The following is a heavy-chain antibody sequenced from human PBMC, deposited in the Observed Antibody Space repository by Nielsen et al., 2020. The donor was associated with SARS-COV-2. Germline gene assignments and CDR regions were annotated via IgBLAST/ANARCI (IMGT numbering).Heavy chain of an antibody. CDR2: ISYDGSNK. CDR1: GFTFSTYG. Sequence: LSLTCAASGFTFSTYGMHWVRQAPGKGLEWVAAISYDGSNKYYVDSVKGRFTISRDNSKNTLYLQMSSLREEDTAVYYCAKDWTAIVVVPSGGVDYWGQGTLVTISS. D-gene: IGHD2-15*01. CDR3: AKDWTAIVVVPSGGVDY. V-gene: IGHV3-30*18. J-gene: IGHJ4*02.